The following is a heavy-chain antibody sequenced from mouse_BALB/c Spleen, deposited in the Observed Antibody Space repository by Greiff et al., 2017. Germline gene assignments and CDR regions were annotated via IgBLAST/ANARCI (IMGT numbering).Heavy chain of an antibody. CDR1: GFTFNTYA. V-gene: IGHV10-1*02. CDR3: VRLGNYAMDY. J-gene: IGHJ4*01. CDR2: IRSNSNNYAT. D-gene: IGHD4-1*01. Sequence: GGGLVQPKGSLKLSCAASGFTFNTYAMNWVRQAPGKGLEWVARIRSNSNNYATYYADSVKDRFTISRDDSQSMLYLQMNNLKTEDTAMYYCVRLGNYAMDYWGQGTSVTVSA.